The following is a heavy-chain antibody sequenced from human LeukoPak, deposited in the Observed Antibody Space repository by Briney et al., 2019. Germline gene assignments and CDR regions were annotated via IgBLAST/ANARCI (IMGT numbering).Heavy chain of an antibody. CDR3: ARVSWFPGTSYYYMDV. D-gene: IGHD1-1*01. CDR2: IYHSGST. V-gene: IGHV4-38-2*02. Sequence: TSETLSLTCTVSGYSISSGYYWGWIRQPPGKGLEWIGSIYHSGSTYYNPSLKSRVTISVDTSKNQFSLKLSSVTAADTAVYYCARVSWFPGTSYYYMDVWDKGTTVTVSS. J-gene: IGHJ6*03. CDR1: GYSISSGYY.